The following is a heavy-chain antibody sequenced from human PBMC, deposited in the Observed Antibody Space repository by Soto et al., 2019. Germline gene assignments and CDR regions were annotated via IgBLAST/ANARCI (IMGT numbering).Heavy chain of an antibody. CDR1: GGSISSSSYY. D-gene: IGHD6-13*01. Sequence: ASETLSLTCTVSGGSISSSSYYWGWIRQPPGKGLEWIGNIYYSGSTNHNPSLRTRVTISIDTSKSQFSLKLNSVTAADTAVYYCVGQYSSTWYVGDYWAQGTLVTVSS. J-gene: IGHJ4*02. CDR2: IYYSGST. V-gene: IGHV4-39*07. CDR3: VGQYSSTWYVGDY.